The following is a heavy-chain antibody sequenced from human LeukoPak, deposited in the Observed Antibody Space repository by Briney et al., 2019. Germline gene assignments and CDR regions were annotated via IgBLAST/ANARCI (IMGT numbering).Heavy chain of an antibody. D-gene: IGHD3-3*01. CDR3: ARKKYYDFWSGYHTPSSEDAFDI. CDR1: GYTFTSYY. CDR2: INPSGGCT. V-gene: IGHV1-46*01. J-gene: IGHJ3*02. Sequence: ASVKVSCKASGYTFTSYYMHWVRQAPGQGLEWMGIINPSGGCTSYAQKFQGRVTMTRDTSTSTVYMELSSLRSEDTAVYYCARKKYYDFWSGYHTPSSEDAFDIWGQGTMVTVSS.